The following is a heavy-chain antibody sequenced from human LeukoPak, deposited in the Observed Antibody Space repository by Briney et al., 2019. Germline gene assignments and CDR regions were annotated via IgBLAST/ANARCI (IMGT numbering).Heavy chain of an antibody. CDR3: ARQAYGSHFDAFDI. V-gene: IGHV5-51*01. CDR2: IYPDDSET. Sequence: GESLKISCKASGYRFTTDYIGWVRQMPGKGLEWMGIIYPDDSETNYSPSFQGQVSMSVDKSITTAYLQWSSLKASDTAIYYCARQAYGSHFDAFDIWGQGTMVTVSS. J-gene: IGHJ3*02. CDR1: GYRFTTDY. D-gene: IGHD3-22*01.